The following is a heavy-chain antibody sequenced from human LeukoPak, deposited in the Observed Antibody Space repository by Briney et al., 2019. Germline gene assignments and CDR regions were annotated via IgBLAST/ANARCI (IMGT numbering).Heavy chain of an antibody. V-gene: IGHV5-51*01. CDR2: IYPGDSDI. Sequence: GESLKISCNGSGYHFTSYWIAWVRQMPEKGLEWMGIIYPGDSDIRYSSSFRGQVTISADKSISTAYPQWSSLRASDTAMYYCARQSSAYYYGMDVWGQGTTVTVSS. D-gene: IGHD6-25*01. J-gene: IGHJ6*02. CDR3: ARQSSAYYYGMDV. CDR1: GYHFTSYW.